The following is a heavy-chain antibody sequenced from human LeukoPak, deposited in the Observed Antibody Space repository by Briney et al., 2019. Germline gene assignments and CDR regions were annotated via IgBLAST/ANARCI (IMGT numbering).Heavy chain of an antibody. CDR2: IKGKTDGGTT. J-gene: IGHJ3*02. V-gene: IGHV3-15*01. CDR3: TTSGTYYDFWSGYPGAFDI. Sequence: GGSLRLSCAASGFTFSNAWMSWVRRAPGKGLEWVGRIKGKTDGGTTDYAAPVKGRFTISRDDSKNTLYLQMNSLKTEDTAVYYCTTSGTYYDFWSGYPGAFDIWGQGTMVTVSS. CDR1: GFTFSNAW. D-gene: IGHD3-3*01.